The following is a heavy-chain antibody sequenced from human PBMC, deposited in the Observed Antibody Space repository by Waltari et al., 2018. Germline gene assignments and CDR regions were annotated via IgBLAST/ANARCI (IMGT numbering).Heavy chain of an antibody. Sequence: QLQLQESGPGLVKPSETLSLTCTVPGGSISSSSYYWGWIRQPPGKGLEWIGSIYYSGSTYYNPSLKSRVTISVDTSKNQFSLKLSSVTAADTAVYYCARHRCSGGSCYGENWFDPWGQGTLVTVSS. CDR2: IYYSGST. D-gene: IGHD2-15*01. J-gene: IGHJ5*02. CDR3: ARHRCSGGSCYGENWFDP. CDR1: GGSISSSSYY. V-gene: IGHV4-39*01.